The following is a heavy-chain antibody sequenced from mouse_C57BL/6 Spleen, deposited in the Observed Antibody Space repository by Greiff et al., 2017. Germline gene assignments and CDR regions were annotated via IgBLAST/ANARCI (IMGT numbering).Heavy chain of an antibody. V-gene: IGHV1-52*01. Sequence: QVHVKQPGAELVRPGSSVKLSCKASGYTFTSYWMHWVKQRPIQGLEWIGNIDPSDSETHYNQKFKDKATLTVYKSSSTAYMQLSSLTSEDSAVYYCARQEIYYGSSPFDYWGQGTTLTVSS. CDR1: GYTFTSYW. J-gene: IGHJ2*01. CDR3: ARQEIYYGSSPFDY. CDR2: IDPSDSET. D-gene: IGHD1-1*01.